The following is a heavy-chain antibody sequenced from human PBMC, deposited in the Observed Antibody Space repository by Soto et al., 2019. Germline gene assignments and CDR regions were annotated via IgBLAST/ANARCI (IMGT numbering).Heavy chain of an antibody. CDR1: GFTFSDHY. J-gene: IGHJ6*02. Sequence: QVQLVESGGGLVKPGGSLRLSCAASGFTFSDHYMSWIRQAPGKGLEWVSYISSDSTSIFHADSVKGRFTISRDNGKKSLYLQMSSLRAEDAAWYYCARGHYGLDVWGQGTTVTVSS. V-gene: IGHV3-11*01. CDR3: ARGHYGLDV. CDR2: ISSDSTSI.